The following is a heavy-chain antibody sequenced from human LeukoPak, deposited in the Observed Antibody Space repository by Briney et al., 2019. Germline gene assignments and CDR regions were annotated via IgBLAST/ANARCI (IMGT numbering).Heavy chain of an antibody. CDR2: VYPGDPDT. CDR1: GYSFTNYW. V-gene: IGHV5-51*01. CDR3: ARRLSSSWHDDY. Sequence: GESLKISCKGSGYSFTNYWIGWVRQMPGKGLEWMGIVYPGDPDTRYSPSFQGQVTISAEQSISTAYLQWSSLKASDTAMYYCARRLSSSWHDDYWGQGTLVTVSS. D-gene: IGHD6-13*01. J-gene: IGHJ4*02.